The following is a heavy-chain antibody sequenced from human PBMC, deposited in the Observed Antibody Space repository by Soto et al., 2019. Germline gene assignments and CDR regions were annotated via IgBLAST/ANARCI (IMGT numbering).Heavy chain of an antibody. Sequence: GGSLRLSCAASGFTFSSYWMHWVRQAPGKGLVWVSRINSDGSSTSYADSVKGRFTISRDNAKNTLYLQMNSLRAEDTAVDYCERRGGTIFGVVPFDGPYYGMDVWGQGTTVTVSS. CDR2: INSDGSST. D-gene: IGHD3-3*01. J-gene: IGHJ6*02. CDR1: GFTFSSYW. V-gene: IGHV3-74*01. CDR3: ERRGGTIFGVVPFDGPYYGMDV.